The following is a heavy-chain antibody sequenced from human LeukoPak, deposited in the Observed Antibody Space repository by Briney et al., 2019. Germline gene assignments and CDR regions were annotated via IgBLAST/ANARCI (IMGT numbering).Heavy chain of an antibody. Sequence: SETLSLTCTVSGGSISSSSYYWGWIRQPPGKGLEWIGSIYYSGGTYYNPSLKSRATISVDTSKNQFSLKLSSVTAADTAVYYCARVAATPYNWFDPWGQGTLVTVSS. D-gene: IGHD2-15*01. CDR1: GGSISSSSYY. CDR3: ARVAATPYNWFDP. J-gene: IGHJ5*02. V-gene: IGHV4-39*01. CDR2: IYYSGGT.